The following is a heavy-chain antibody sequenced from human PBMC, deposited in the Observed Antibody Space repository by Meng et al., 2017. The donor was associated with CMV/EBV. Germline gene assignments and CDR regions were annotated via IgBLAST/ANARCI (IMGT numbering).Heavy chain of an antibody. J-gene: IGHJ6*02. D-gene: IGHD2-2*01. V-gene: IGHV1-8*03. CDR1: GYTFTSYD. CDR3: ARGYCSSTSCYSVGIRYYYYGMDV. Sequence: ASVKVSCKASGYTFTSYDINWVRQATGQGLEWMGWTNPNSGNTGYAQKFQGRVTITRNTSISTAYMELSSLRSEDTAVYYCARGYCSSTSCYSVGIRYYYYGMDVWGQGTTVTVSS. CDR2: TNPNSGNT.